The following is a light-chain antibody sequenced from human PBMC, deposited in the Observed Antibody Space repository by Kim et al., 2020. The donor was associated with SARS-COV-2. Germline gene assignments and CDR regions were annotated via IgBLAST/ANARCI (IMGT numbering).Light chain of an antibody. V-gene: IGKV1-12*01. CDR3: QQTNSFPYT. CDR1: QAISSW. CDR2: DAS. Sequence: SASVGDRVTITCRASQAISSWLAWYQQKPGKAPKLLVDDASTLQDGVPSRFSGSGSGTDFTLIISGLQAEDFATYYCQQTNSFPYTFGQGTKLEIK. J-gene: IGKJ2*01.